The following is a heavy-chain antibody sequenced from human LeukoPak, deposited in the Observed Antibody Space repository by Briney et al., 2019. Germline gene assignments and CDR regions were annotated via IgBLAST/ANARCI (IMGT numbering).Heavy chain of an antibody. Sequence: GGSLRLSCVASGFTFSSYSMNWVREAPGKGLEWVSSISSSSSYKYYTDSVKGRFTISRDNAKNSLYLQMNSLRAEDTAVYYCARSAAGTYYWGQGTLVTVSS. CDR1: GFTFSSYS. CDR2: ISSSSSYK. J-gene: IGHJ4*02. V-gene: IGHV3-21*01. CDR3: ARSAAGTYY. D-gene: IGHD1-1*01.